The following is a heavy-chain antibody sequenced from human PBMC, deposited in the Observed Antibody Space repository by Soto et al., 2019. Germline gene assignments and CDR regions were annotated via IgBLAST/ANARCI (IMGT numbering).Heavy chain of an antibody. CDR1: GFTFSSYG. D-gene: IGHD2-15*01. CDR3: ARETVVVVAATLGGYYYYGMDV. V-gene: IGHV3-33*01. CDR2: IWYDGSNK. Sequence: QVQLVESGGGVVQPGRSLRLSCAASGFTFSSYGMHWVRQAPGKGLEWVAVIWYDGSNKYYADSVKGRFTISRDNSKNTLYLQMNSLRAEDTAVYYCARETVVVVAATLGGYYYYGMDVWGQGTTVTVSS. J-gene: IGHJ6*02.